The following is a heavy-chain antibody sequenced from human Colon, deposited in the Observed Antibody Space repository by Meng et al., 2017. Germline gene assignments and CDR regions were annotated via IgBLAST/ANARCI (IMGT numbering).Heavy chain of an antibody. CDR3: ARDSRDCYTDPFDY. CDR2: ISAYNGDT. CDR1: GYTFTNYG. D-gene: IGHD5-24*01. Sequence: QVQLVQSGAEVKKPGASVKVSCKSSGYTFTNYGISWVRQAPGQGLEWMGWISAYNGDTNYAQKLQGRVTMTTDTSTSTAYMELRSLRSDDTAVYYCARDSRDCYTDPFDYWGQGTMVTVSS. V-gene: IGHV1-18*01. J-gene: IGHJ4*02.